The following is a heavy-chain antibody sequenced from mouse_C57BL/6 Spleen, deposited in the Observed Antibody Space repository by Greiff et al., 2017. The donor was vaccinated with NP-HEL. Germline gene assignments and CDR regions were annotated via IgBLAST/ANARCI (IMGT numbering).Heavy chain of an antibody. CDR1: GFTFSSYA. CDR2: ISDGGSYT. V-gene: IGHV5-4*01. J-gene: IGHJ3*01. Sequence: EVQVVESGGGLVKPGGSLKLSCAASGFTFSSYAMSWVRQTPEKRLEWVATISDGGSYTYYPDNVKGRFTISRDNAKNNLYLQMSHLKSEDTAMYYCARDRLPGTGGFAYWGQGTLVTVSA. CDR3: ARDRLPGTGGFAY. D-gene: IGHD4-1*01.